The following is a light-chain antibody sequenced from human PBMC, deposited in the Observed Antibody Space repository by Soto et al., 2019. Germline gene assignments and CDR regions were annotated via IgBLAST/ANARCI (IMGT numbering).Light chain of an antibody. Sequence: DIQMTQSPPSLSASIGDRGTITCRASQNISTYLNWYQQRPGRAPKVLIYGAPRLQSGVPSRFSGSGSGTDFSLAISSLQPEDFATYYCQQSYSIPLTFGQGTKVDI. V-gene: IGKV1-39*01. CDR1: QNISTY. CDR3: QQSYSIPLT. J-gene: IGKJ1*01. CDR2: GAP.